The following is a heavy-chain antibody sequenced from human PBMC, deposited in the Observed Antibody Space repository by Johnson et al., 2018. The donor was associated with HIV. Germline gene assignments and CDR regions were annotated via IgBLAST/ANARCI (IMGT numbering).Heavy chain of an antibody. CDR3: TRGGGAYCGSDCLRTFDF. CDR1: GFTVRSSY. CDR2: IYSDGTT. J-gene: IGHJ3*01. V-gene: IGHV3-53*02. Sequence: VRLVETGGGLIQPGGSLRLSCAASGFTVRSSYMSWVRQAPGKGLEHVSVIYSDGTTYYADFVKGRFTISRDSSKDTLYLQMNSLRAEDTAVYYCTRGGGAYCGSDCLRTFDFWGQGTMVTVSS. D-gene: IGHD2-21*02.